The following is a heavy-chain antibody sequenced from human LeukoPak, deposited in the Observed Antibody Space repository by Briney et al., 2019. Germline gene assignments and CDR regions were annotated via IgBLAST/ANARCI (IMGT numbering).Heavy chain of an antibody. V-gene: IGHV1-58*02. CDR3: ARASWFGELSDAFDI. Sequence: SVKVSCKASGFTFTSSAMQWVRQARGQRLEWIGWIVVGSGNTNYAQKFQERVTITRDMSTSTAYMELSRLRSDDTAVYYCARASWFGELSDAFDIWGQGTMVTVSS. CDR2: IVVGSGNT. D-gene: IGHD3-10*01. CDR1: GFTFTSSA. J-gene: IGHJ3*02.